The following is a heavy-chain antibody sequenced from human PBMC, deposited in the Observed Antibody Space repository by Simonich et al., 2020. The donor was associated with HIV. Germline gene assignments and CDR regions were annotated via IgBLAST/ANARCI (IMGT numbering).Heavy chain of an antibody. V-gene: IGHV4-34*01. D-gene: IGHD3-10*01. CDR3: ARTSYYGSGSYYSDY. CDR1: GGSFSDYY. Sequence: QVQLQQWGAGLLKPSETLSLTCAVYGGSFSDYYWSWIRQPPGKGLDGIGEINHSGRTNKNTTLKSRVTISIDTSKNKFSRKLNDVTAADTAVYYCARTSYYGSGSYYSDYWGQGTLVTVSS. J-gene: IGHJ4*02. CDR2: INHSGRT.